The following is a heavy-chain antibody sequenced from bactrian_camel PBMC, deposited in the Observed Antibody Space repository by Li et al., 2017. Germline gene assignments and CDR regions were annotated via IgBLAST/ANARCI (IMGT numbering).Heavy chain of an antibody. CDR1: GYTDCNYA. Sequence: HVQLVESGGGSVQAGGSLRLSCAVSGYTDCNYAMSWYRQAPGKEREFVSEVVSSGGTSYADSVKGRFTISQDNAKTTVSLQMNSLKPEDTPTYYCAEGRGSRGEHCYSLNYWGQGTQVTVS. CDR3: AEGRGSRGEHCYSLNY. CDR2: VVSSGGT. D-gene: IGHD6*01. J-gene: IGHJ4*01. V-gene: IGHV3S53*01.